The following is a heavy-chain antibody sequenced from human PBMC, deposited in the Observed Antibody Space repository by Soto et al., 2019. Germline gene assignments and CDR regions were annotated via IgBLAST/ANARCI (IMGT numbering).Heavy chain of an antibody. CDR1: GGSISSGDYY. Sequence: SETLSLTCTVSGGSISSGDYYWSWIRQPPGKGREWIGYNYYSGSTYYNPSLKSRVTITVDTSKNQFPLKLSSVTAADTAVYYCARDIRRGGLIDYWGQGTLVTVSS. CDR2: NYYSGST. J-gene: IGHJ4*02. CDR3: ARDIRRGGLIDY. V-gene: IGHV4-30-4*01. D-gene: IGHD3-10*01.